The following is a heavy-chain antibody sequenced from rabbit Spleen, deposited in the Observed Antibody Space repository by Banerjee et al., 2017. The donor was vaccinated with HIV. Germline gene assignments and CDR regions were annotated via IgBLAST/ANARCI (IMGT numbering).Heavy chain of an antibody. J-gene: IGHJ4*01. Sequence: QSLEESGGDLVKPGASLTLTCIASGVSFGGDSYMCWVRQAPGKGLEWIACIYGGSSSDTFYASWAKGRFTFSRTSSTTVTLQMTSLTAADTATYFCARDLTNIIGWNFGWWGQGTLVTVS. V-gene: IGHV1S40*01. CDR2: IYGGSSSDT. CDR1: GVSFGGDSY. CDR3: ARDLTNIIGWNFGW. D-gene: IGHD1-1*01.